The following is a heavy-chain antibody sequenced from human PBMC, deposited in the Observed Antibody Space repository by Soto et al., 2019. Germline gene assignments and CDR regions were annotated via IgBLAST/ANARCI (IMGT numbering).Heavy chain of an antibody. V-gene: IGHV4-34*02. CDR1: GGSFSAYS. J-gene: IGHJ4*02. CDR2: VTDRGTT. CDR3: ARARTAAPRFDY. D-gene: IGHD6-13*01. Sequence: QVQLQQWGAGQLKPSETLSLACAVYGGSFSAYSWTWVRQPPGKGLEWIGDVTDRGTTNYNPSLESRLTISVDRSMNQFSLELTSVTAADSDVYYCARARTAAPRFDYWGQGTLVTVSS.